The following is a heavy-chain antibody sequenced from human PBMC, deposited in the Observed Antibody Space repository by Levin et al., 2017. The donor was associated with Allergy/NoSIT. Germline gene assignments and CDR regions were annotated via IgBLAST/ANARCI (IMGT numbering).Heavy chain of an antibody. D-gene: IGHD2-15*01. CDR1: GFTFRSYS. Sequence: GESLKISCAASGFTFRSYSMNWVRQAPGKGLEGVSYISAGGSTIYEADSGRGRFTISRDNANNSLYLQMNSLRAEDTAIYYCAKGYYSGRGAFDIWGQGTMVTVSS. CDR2: ISAGGSTI. V-gene: IGHV3-48*01. J-gene: IGHJ3*02. CDR3: AKGYYSGRGAFDI.